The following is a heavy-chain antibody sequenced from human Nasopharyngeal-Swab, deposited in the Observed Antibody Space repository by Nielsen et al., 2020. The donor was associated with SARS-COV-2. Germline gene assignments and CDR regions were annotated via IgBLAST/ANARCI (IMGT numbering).Heavy chain of an antibody. CDR1: GFTFDDYA. V-gene: IGHV3-9*01. CDR3: VRDTPAMFAY. CDR2: ITWNSGT. Sequence: GGSLRLSCETSGFTFDDYAMYWVRQAPGKGLEWVSGITWNSGTGYTDSVKGRFTISRDNARNSLYLQMNSLRAEDSAVYYCVRDTPAMFAYWGQGTLVTVSS. J-gene: IGHJ4*02.